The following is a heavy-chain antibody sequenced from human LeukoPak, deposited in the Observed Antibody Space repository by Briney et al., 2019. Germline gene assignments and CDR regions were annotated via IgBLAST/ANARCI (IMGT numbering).Heavy chain of an antibody. Sequence: PGGSLRLSCTTSGFSFGDYAVSWVRQAPGQGLEWVSGLSANGSVTFYARSVRGRFTISRDNSKNTLHLQMSSLRADDSALYYCARFGDYGEYWGQGTLVIVSS. D-gene: IGHD4-17*01. CDR1: GFSFGDYA. J-gene: IGHJ4*02. V-gene: IGHV3-23*01. CDR3: ARFGDYGEY. CDR2: LSANGSVT.